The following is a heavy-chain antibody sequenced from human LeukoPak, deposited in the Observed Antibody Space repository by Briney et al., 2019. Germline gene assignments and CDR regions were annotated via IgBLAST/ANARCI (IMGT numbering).Heavy chain of an antibody. CDR1: GFTFSSYA. Sequence: GGSLRLSCAASGFTFSSYAMHWVRQAPGKGLEWVAVISYDGSNKYYADSVKGRFTISRANSKNTLSLHMNRLRAEDTAVYYCARDMYGDYAYAPPHYGMDVWGQGTTVTVSS. V-gene: IGHV3-30-3*01. J-gene: IGHJ6*02. CDR2: ISYDGSNK. D-gene: IGHD4-17*01. CDR3: ARDMYGDYAYAPPHYGMDV.